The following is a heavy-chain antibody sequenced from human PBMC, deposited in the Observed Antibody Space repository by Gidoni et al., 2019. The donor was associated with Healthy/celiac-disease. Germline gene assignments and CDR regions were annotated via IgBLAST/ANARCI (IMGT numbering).Heavy chain of an antibody. CDR3: AREIFYDMSDHY. Sequence: EVQLVESGGGLVQPGGSLRLSCAASGFTFSSAWMSWVRQAPGKGLEWVANIKQDGSEKYYVDSVKGRFTISRDNAKNSLYLQMNSLRAEDTAVYYCAREIFYDMSDHYWGQGTLVTVSS. D-gene: IGHD3-22*01. J-gene: IGHJ4*02. CDR1: GFTFSSAW. V-gene: IGHV3-7*05. CDR2: IKQDGSEK.